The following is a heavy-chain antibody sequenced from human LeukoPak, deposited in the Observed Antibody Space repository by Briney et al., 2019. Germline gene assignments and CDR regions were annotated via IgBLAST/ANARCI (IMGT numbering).Heavy chain of an antibody. V-gene: IGHV1-46*01. CDR2: INPSGGST. CDR1: GYTFTSYY. Sequence: GASVKVSCKASGYTFTSYYLHWVRQAPGQGLEWMGIINPSGGSTSYAQKFQGRVTMTRDTSTSTVYMELSSLRSEDTAVYYCARDQNYYGSGSYSISLGFDYWGQGTLVTVSS. CDR3: ARDQNYYGSGSYSISLGFDY. D-gene: IGHD3-10*01. J-gene: IGHJ4*02.